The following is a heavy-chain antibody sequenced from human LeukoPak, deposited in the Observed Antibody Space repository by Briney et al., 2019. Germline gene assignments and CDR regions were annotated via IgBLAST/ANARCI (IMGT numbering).Heavy chain of an antibody. V-gene: IGHV4-59*08. CDR3: ARYGGYYFDY. CDR2: TYYSGST. CDR1: GGSISSYF. Sequence: PSETLSLTCTVSGGSISSYFWSWIRQPPGKGLDWIGYTYYSGSTNYNPSLKSRVTISVDTSKIQFSLKLSSVTAADTAVYYCARYGGYYFDYWGQGTLVTVSS. D-gene: IGHD3-16*01. J-gene: IGHJ4*02.